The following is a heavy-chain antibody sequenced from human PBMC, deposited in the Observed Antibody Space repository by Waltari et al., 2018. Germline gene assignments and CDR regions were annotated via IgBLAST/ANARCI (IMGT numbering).Heavy chain of an antibody. CDR3: TRTLVPADPPRAMDV. J-gene: IGHJ6*02. CDR2: IFSGGDT. Sequence: VQLVESGGDLMQPGGSLRLSCAASGPTAGNNYLAWVRQAPGKGLEWVSVIFSGGDTYYADSVKGRFTISRDSSRNTLHLQMNSLRVEDTAVYYCTRTLVPADPPRAMDVWGQGTVVSVSS. D-gene: IGHD2-2*01. CDR1: GPTAGNNY. V-gene: IGHV3-53*01.